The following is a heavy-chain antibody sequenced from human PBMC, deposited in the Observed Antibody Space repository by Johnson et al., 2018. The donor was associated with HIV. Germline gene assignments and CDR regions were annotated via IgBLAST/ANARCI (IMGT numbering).Heavy chain of an antibody. CDR3: ARNSSNDAFDI. J-gene: IGHJ3*02. CDR1: GFTFSTYA. V-gene: IGHV3-30*04. CDR2: IFYDGSYK. Sequence: QVQLVESGGGVVQPGRSLRLSCAASGFTFSTYAMHWVRQAPGKGLEWVAIIFYDGSYKYYADSVKGRFTISRDNSKNTLYLHMNSLRAEDTAVYSCARNSSNDAFDIWGQGTVVTVSS. D-gene: IGHD2-2*01.